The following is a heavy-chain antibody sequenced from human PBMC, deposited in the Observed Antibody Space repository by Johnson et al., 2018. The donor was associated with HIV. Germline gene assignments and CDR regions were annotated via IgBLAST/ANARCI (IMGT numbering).Heavy chain of an antibody. CDR3: AQGGGSYYRGDAFDI. V-gene: IGHV3-23*04. J-gene: IGHJ3*02. CDR2: ISGGDDST. D-gene: IGHD1-26*01. CDR1: GFTFSSYA. Sequence: VQLVESGGGLVQPGGSLRLSCAASGFTFSSYAMSWVRQAPGKALEWVSAISGGDDSTYYADSVKGRFSISRDNSKNTLYLQMNSLRAEDTAVYYCAQGGGSYYRGDAFDIWGQGTMVTVSS.